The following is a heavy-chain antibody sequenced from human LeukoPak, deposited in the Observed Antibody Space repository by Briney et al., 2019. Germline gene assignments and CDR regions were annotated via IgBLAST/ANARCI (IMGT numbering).Heavy chain of an antibody. CDR2: IYNGGGT. CDR1: GDSISSGAYY. Sequence: PSETLSLTCIVSGDSISSGAYYWGWIRQYPGKGLEWIGYIYNGGGTYYNPSLKSRVTISVDTSKNQFSLKLSSVTAADTAVYYCARDRGDGMDVWGQGTTVTVFS. CDR3: ARDRGDGMDV. J-gene: IGHJ6*02. V-gene: IGHV4-31*03.